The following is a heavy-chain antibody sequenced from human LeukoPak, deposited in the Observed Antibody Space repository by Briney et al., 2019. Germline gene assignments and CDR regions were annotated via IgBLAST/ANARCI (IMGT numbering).Heavy chain of an antibody. CDR3: AGKSIPVAGNVFQH. J-gene: IGHJ1*01. CDR1: GFTFSSYS. Sequence: GGYLRLSCAASGFTFSSYSMNWVRQTPGKGLEWVSSISSSSSDIYYADSLRGRFTISRDNAKNSLYLQMNSLRADDTAVYYCAGKSIPVAGNVFQHWGQGTLVTDSS. V-gene: IGHV3-21*01. CDR2: ISSSSSDI. D-gene: IGHD6-19*01.